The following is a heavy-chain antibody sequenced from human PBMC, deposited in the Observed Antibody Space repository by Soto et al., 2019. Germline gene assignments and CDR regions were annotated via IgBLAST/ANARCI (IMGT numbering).Heavy chain of an antibody. CDR1: GFTFSSYG. J-gene: IGHJ4*02. CDR2: IWYDGSNK. V-gene: IGHV3-33*01. CDR3: ARDQDSSSWYVD. Sequence: GGSLRLSCVASGFTFSSYGMHWVRQAPGKGLEWVAVIWYDGSNKYYADSVKGRFTISRDNSKNTLYLQMNSLRAEVTAVYYCARDQDSSSWYVDWGQGTLVTVSS. D-gene: IGHD6-13*01.